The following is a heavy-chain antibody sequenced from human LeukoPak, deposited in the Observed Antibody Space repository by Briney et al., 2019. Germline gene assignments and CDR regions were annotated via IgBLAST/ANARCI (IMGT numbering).Heavy chain of an antibody. CDR2: LDSEDGET. CDR1: GYTLTELS. J-gene: IGHJ4*02. V-gene: IGHV1-24*01. CDR3: ATALTLRGEYYFDY. D-gene: IGHD4-17*01. Sequence: ASVKVSCKVSGYTLTELSMHWVRQAPGKGLEWMGGLDSEDGETIYAQKFQGRVTMTEDTSTDTAYMELSSLRSEDTAVYYCATALTLRGEYYFDYWGQGTLVTVSS.